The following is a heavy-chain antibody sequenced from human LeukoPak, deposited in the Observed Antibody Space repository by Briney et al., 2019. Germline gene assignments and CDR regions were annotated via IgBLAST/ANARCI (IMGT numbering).Heavy chain of an antibody. D-gene: IGHD6-13*01. J-gene: IGHJ4*02. CDR3: ARPGSNSWYPFDY. Sequence: PSETLSLTCTVSGGSISSGDYYWSWIRQPPGKGLEWIGYIHYSGSTYYNPSLKSRLTISVDTSKNQFSLKLSSVTAADTAVYYCARPGSNSWYPFDYWGRGTLVTVSS. CDR1: GGSISSGDYY. CDR2: IHYSGST. V-gene: IGHV4-30-4*01.